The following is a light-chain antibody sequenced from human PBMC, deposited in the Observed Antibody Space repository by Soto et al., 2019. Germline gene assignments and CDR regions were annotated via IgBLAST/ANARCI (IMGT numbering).Light chain of an antibody. Sequence: EIVLTPSPGTLSLFPGERATLSCRASQSLITRYLAWYQQKPGQAPRLLIYGSSSRATGIPDRFSGSGSGTDFTLTSSRLEPEDFAVYSCQQYGTSPTFGQGTRLEIK. J-gene: IGKJ5*01. CDR3: QQYGTSPT. V-gene: IGKV3-20*01. CDR2: GSS. CDR1: QSLITRY.